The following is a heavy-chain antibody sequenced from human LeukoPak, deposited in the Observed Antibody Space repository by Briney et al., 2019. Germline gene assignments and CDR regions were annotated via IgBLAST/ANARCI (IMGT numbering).Heavy chain of an antibody. Sequence: SQTLSLTCAISGDSVSSNSAAWDWIRQSPSRGLVWLGRTYYRSKWYYGYAVSVKSRITINPDTSKNQFSLQLNSVTPEDTAIYYCTRTIAGYIDYWGQGTLVTVSS. CDR3: TRTIAGYIDY. J-gene: IGHJ4*02. CDR1: GDSVSSNSAA. V-gene: IGHV6-1*01. CDR2: TYYRSKWYY. D-gene: IGHD2-2*02.